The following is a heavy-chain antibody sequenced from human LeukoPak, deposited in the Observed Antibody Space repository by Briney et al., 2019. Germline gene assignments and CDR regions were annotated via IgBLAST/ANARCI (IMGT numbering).Heavy chain of an antibody. CDR3: ARGLGGVDYYDSSGPPAWFDP. CDR1: GYTFTGYY. J-gene: IGHJ5*02. Sequence: ASVKVSCKASGYTFTGYYMHWVRQAPGQGLEWMWWIDPNTGGTNYAQKFQGRVTMTRDTSISTAYMELSRLRSDDTAVYYCARGLGGVDYYDSSGPPAWFDPWGQGTLVTVSS. D-gene: IGHD3-22*01. CDR2: IDPNTGGT. V-gene: IGHV1-2*02.